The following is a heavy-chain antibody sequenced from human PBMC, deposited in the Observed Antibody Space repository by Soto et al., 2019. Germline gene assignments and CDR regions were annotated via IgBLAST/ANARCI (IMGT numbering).Heavy chain of an antibody. CDR3: ARVRITMVRGVHSNWFDP. CDR1: GGTFSRYS. J-gene: IGHJ5*02. V-gene: IGHV1-69*06. Sequence: SVKVSCKASGGTFSRYSISWVRQAPGQGLEWMGGIIPIFGTANYAQKFQGRVTITADKSTSTAYMELSSLRSEDTAVYYCARVRITMVRGVHSNWFDPWGQGTLVTVSS. D-gene: IGHD3-10*01. CDR2: IIPIFGTA.